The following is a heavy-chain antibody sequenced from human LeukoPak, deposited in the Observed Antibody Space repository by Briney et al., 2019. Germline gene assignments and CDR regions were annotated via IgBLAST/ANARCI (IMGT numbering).Heavy chain of an antibody. CDR2: IYYSGST. J-gene: IGHJ4*02. CDR3: ARDRADYGDSYYFDY. V-gene: IGHV4-31*03. Sequence: PSETLSLTCTVSGGSISSGGYYWSWIRQHPGKGLEWIGYIYYSGSTYYNPSLKSRVTISVDTSKNQFSLKLSTVTAADTAVYYCARDRADYGDSYYFDYWGQGTLVTVSS. CDR1: GGSISSGGYY. D-gene: IGHD4-17*01.